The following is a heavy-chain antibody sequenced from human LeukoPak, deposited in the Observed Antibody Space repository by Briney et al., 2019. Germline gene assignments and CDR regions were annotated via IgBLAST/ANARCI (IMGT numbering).Heavy chain of an antibody. CDR1: GFTFSSYA. J-gene: IGHJ4*02. Sequence: GGSLRLSCAASGFTFSSYAMSWVRQAPGKWLEWVSTISGSGGSTYYADSVKGRFTISRDNSKNTLYLQMNSLRAEDTAVYYCAKGVIGNIAVAGTLFDYWGQGTLVTVSS. CDR3: AKGVIGNIAVAGTLFDY. V-gene: IGHV3-23*01. D-gene: IGHD6-19*01. CDR2: ISGSGGST.